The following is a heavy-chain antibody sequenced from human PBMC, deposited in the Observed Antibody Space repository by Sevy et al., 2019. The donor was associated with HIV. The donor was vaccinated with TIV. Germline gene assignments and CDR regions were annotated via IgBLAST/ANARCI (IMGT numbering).Heavy chain of an antibody. J-gene: IGHJ2*01. D-gene: IGHD3-22*01. CDR2: VYHTGTT. V-gene: IGHV4-59*12. Sequence: SETLSLTCAVSGASITSYYWNWIRQSPGKGLEWIAYVYHTGTTSYNPSLKSRVSTSLDTSRSQFSLTMYSVTAADTAIYYCARARRCPPVVDSNWYFDVWGRGTLVTVSS. CDR3: ARARRCPPVVDSNWYFDV. CDR1: GASITSYY.